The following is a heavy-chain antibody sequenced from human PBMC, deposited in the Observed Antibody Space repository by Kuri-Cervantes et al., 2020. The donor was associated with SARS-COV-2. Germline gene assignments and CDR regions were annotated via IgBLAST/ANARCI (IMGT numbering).Heavy chain of an antibody. Sequence: ASVKVSCKASGYTSTSYDSNWVRQATGQGREWMGWMNPNSGNTGYAQKCQGRVTMTRNTSISTAYMELSSLRSEDTAVYYWARGGLGVTIFGVVTNSNYYYYYMDVWGKGTTVTVSS. CDR3: ARGGLGVTIFGVVTNSNYYYYYMDV. CDR1: GYTSTSYD. J-gene: IGHJ6*03. D-gene: IGHD3-3*01. CDR2: MNPNSGNT. V-gene: IGHV1-8*01.